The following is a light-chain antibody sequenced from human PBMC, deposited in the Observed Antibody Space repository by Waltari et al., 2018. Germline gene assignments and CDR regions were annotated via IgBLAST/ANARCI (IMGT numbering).Light chain of an antibody. J-gene: IGLJ3*02. Sequence: QVVLTQSPSAAASLGASVKLTCTLSSGPSSYAIAWHQQQPEKGPRYLMNLNSDGSHSKGDGIPDRFSGSSSGAERYLTISSLQSEDEADYYCQTWGTGIRVFGGGTKLTVL. CDR2: LNSDGSH. CDR3: QTWGTGIRV. V-gene: IGLV4-69*01. CDR1: SGPSSYA.